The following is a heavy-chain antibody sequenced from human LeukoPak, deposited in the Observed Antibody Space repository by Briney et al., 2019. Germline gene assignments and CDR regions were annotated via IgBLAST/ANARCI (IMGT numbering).Heavy chain of an antibody. CDR2: ISDSGRNT. J-gene: IGHJ6*03. V-gene: IGHV3-23*01. CDR3: ARAGYSSSWYPVYYYYYMDV. CDR1: GFTFSNYA. Sequence: GGSLTLSCAASGFTFSNYAMSWVRQAPGKGLEWVSAISDSGRNTYSADSVNGRFTISRDNSRNTLYLQMNTLSPDDTAVYYCARAGYSSSWYPVYYYYYMDVWGKGTTVTVSS. D-gene: IGHD6-13*01.